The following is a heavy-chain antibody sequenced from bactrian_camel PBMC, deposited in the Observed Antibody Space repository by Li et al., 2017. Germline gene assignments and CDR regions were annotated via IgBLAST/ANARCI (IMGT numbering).Heavy chain of an antibody. CDR1: GYTFNTYS. Sequence: HVQLVESGGASVQAGGSLTLSCAASGYTFNTYSWFRQAPGQEREGVAAIDTGDGSTYYLNSVEGRFTISKDIAKNTLYLQLNSLRIEDTAMYFCARAPDGGTWLTGYWGQGTQVTVS. V-gene: IGHV3S1*01. J-gene: IGHJ4*01. CDR3: ARAPDGGTWLTGY. CDR2: IDTGDGST. D-gene: IGHD8*01.